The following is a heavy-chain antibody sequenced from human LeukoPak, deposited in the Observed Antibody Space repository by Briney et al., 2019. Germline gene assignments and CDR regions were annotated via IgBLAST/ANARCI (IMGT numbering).Heavy chain of an antibody. CDR1: GFTFSSYW. D-gene: IGHD3-9*01. CDR2: INSDGSST. Sequence: PGGSLRLSCAASGFTFSSYWMHWVRQAPGKGLVWVSRINSDGSSTSYADSVKGRFTISRDNAKNTLYLQMNSLKTEDTAVYYCTTLLWYYDILTGYYRCDYWGQGTLVTVSS. CDR3: TTLLWYYDILTGYYRCDY. J-gene: IGHJ4*02. V-gene: IGHV3-74*01.